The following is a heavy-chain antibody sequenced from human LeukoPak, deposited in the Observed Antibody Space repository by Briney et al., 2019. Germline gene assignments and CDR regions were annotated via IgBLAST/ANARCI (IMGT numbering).Heavy chain of an antibody. V-gene: IGHV3-48*01. CDR3: ARGPSGYHNT. Sequence: GGSLRLSCAASGFTFSSYSMNWVRQAPGKGLEWVSYISSSSSTIYYADSVYGRFTISRDNAKNTLYLQMNSLRAEDTAVYYCARGPSGYHNTGGQGTLVTVSS. CDR2: ISSSSSTI. D-gene: IGHD5-12*01. CDR1: GFTFSSYS. J-gene: IGHJ4*02.